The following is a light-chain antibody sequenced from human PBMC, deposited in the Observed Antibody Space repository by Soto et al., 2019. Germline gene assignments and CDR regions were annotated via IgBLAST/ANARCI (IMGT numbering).Light chain of an antibody. CDR3: CSYAGSYRV. J-gene: IGLJ1*01. V-gene: IGLV2-11*01. CDR2: DVS. CDR1: NSDVCGYNY. Sequence: QSVLTQPRSVSGAPGQSVTISCTGTNSDVCGYNYFSWYQQHPGKAPKLMIYDVSKRPSGVPDRFSGSKSGNTASLTISGLQAEDEADYYCCSYAGSYRVLGPGTKVTVL.